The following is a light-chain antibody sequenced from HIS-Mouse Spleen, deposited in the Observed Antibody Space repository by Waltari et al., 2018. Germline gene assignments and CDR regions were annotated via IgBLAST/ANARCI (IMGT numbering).Light chain of an antibody. CDR2: EDS. Sequence: SYELTQPPSVSVSPGQTARITCSGDALPKKYAYWYQQKSGQAPVLVIYEDSKRPSGIPERFSGSSSWTMATLTVSGADVEDEADYYCYSTDSSGNHRVFGGGTKLTVL. V-gene: IGLV3-10*01. J-gene: IGLJ2*01. CDR3: YSTDSSGNHRV. CDR1: ALPKKY.